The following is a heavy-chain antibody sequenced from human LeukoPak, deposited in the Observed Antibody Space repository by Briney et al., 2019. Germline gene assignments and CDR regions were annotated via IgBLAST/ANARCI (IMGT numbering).Heavy chain of an antibody. Sequence: PGGSLRLSCAASGFTFSSYGMSWVRQAPGKGLEWVSAISGSGGSTYYADSVKGRFTISRDNSKNTLYLQMNSLRAEDTAVYYCAKDPYYYGSGSPTVDYWGQGTLVTVSS. V-gene: IGHV3-23*01. CDR2: ISGSGGST. D-gene: IGHD3-10*01. CDR1: GFTFSSYG. CDR3: AKDPYYYGSGSPTVDY. J-gene: IGHJ4*02.